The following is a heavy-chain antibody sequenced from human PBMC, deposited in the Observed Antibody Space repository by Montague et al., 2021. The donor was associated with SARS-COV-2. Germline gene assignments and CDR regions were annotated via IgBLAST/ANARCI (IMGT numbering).Heavy chain of an antibody. CDR2: ISYSGSA. Sequence: SESLSLTCTVSGASINNFYWSWIRQAPGKAPEWIGYISYSGSANYSPSLKRRVTISLDTSKNQFSLELNSVTAADTAVHYCARDSSNSRWYIWGPGTLVTV. D-gene: IGHD6-13*01. V-gene: IGHV4-59*01. CDR1: GASINNFY. J-gene: IGHJ4*02. CDR3: ARDSSNSRWYI.